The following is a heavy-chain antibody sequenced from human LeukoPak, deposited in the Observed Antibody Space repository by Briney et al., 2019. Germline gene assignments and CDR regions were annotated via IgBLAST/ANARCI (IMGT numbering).Heavy chain of an antibody. CDR3: ARVETPKRGYSYAFDY. CDR1: GFTFRNYG. CDR2: ISNSGGNT. J-gene: IGHJ4*02. Sequence: QPGGTLRLSCAASGFTFRNYGMSWVRQAPGKGLEWVSAISNSGGNTYYADSVKGRFTISRDNSKNTLYLQMNSLRAEDTAVYYCARVETPKRGYSYAFDYWGQGTLVTVSS. D-gene: IGHD5-18*01. V-gene: IGHV3-23*01.